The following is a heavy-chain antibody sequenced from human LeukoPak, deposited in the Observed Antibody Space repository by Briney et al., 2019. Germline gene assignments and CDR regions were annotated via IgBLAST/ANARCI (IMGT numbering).Heavy chain of an antibody. CDR2: IYYSGST. CDR1: GGSISSYY. D-gene: IGHD5-18*01. V-gene: IGHV4-59*01. Sequence: PSETLSLTCTVSGGSISSYYWSWIRQPPGKGLECIGYIYYSGSTNYNPSLKSRVTISVDTSKNQFSLKLSSVTAADTAVYYCARDREGYSYGTYYYYMDVWAKGPRSPSP. CDR3: ARDREGYSYGTYYYYMDV. J-gene: IGHJ6*03.